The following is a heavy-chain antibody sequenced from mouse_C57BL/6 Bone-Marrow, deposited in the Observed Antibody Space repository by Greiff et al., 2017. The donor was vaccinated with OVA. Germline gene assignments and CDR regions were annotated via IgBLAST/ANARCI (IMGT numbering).Heavy chain of an antibody. CDR1: GFTFSNYW. J-gene: IGHJ2*01. CDR3: TVRLTGTCEDY. Sequence: EVQVVESGGGLVQPGGSMKLSCVASGFTFSNYWMNWVRQSPEKGLEWVAQIRLKSDNYATHYAESVKGRFTISRDDSKSSVYLQMNNLRAEDTGIYYCTVRLTGTCEDYWGQGTTLTVSS. V-gene: IGHV6-3*01. D-gene: IGHD4-1*01. CDR2: IRLKSDNYAT.